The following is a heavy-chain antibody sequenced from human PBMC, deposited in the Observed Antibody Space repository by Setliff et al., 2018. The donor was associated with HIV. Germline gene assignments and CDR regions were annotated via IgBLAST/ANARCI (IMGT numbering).Heavy chain of an antibody. CDR1: NYTFTTYW. D-gene: IGHD2-21*02. V-gene: IGHV5-51*01. J-gene: IGHJ3*01. Sequence: PGESLKLSCKGSNYTFTTYWIGWVRQVPGKGLEWMALIYPGDSVIKYNPSFQGQVTISVEKSITTAYLQWSSLQTSDTAMYYCVRRDVRVLNGFDFWGQGTMVTVSS. CDR3: VRRDVRVLNGFDF. CDR2: IYPGDSVI.